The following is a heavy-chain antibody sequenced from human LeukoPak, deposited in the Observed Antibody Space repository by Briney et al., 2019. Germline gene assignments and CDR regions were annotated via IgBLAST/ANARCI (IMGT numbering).Heavy chain of an antibody. J-gene: IGHJ4*02. CDR1: GFTFSLYG. D-gene: IGHD3-10*01. CDR3: AKDSRGANFFGDFDY. CDR2: ISNDGSKT. V-gene: IGHV3-33*06. Sequence: GGSLRLSCAASGFTFSLYGMHWVRQAPGKGLEWVALISNDGSKTYYADSVKGRFTISRDNSKNTVYLQVSSLRVDDTAVYYCAKDSRGANFFGDFDYWGQGTLVTVS.